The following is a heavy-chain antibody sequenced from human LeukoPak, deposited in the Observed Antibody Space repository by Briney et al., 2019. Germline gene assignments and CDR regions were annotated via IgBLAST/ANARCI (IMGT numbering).Heavy chain of an antibody. V-gene: IGHV3-48*03. CDR2: ISSSGSTI. Sequence: PGGSLRLSCAASGFTFSSYEMNWVRQAPGKGLEWVSYISSSGSTIYYADSVKGRFTISRDNAKNTLYLQMNSLRAEDTAVYYCATGLGSGSYLSDAFDIWGQGTMVTVSS. CDR1: GFTFSSYE. J-gene: IGHJ3*02. CDR3: ATGLGSGSYLSDAFDI. D-gene: IGHD3-10*01.